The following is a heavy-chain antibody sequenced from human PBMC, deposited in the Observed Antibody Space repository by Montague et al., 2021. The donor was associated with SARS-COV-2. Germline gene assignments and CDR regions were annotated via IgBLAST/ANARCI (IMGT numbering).Heavy chain of an antibody. D-gene: IGHD1-26*01. CDR1: GGSASSSNYY. J-gene: IGHJ3*02. CDR3: ARRESGLLDAFDI. Sequence: SETLSLTCTVSGGSASSSNYYWDRKRPPPGQGLVWIGCINYSGNNNSNLSLKIQVTISVDTSKTQFYLNLRSVTVADTAFYYCARRESGLLDAFDIWGQGAMVTVSS. V-gene: IGHV4-39*01. CDR2: INYSGNN.